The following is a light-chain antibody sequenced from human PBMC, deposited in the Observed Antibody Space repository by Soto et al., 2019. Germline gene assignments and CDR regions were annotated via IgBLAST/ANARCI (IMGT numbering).Light chain of an antibody. J-gene: IGKJ1*01. Sequence: EIVMTQSPATLSVSPGERATLSCRASQSVSSNLAWYQQKPGQAPRLLIYGASTRATGIPARFSGSGSGTEFPLTISRLQYEDVAVYYCRQYNNWPWGTFGQGTKVEIK. CDR3: RQYNNWPWGT. CDR2: GAS. V-gene: IGKV3-15*01. CDR1: QSVSSN.